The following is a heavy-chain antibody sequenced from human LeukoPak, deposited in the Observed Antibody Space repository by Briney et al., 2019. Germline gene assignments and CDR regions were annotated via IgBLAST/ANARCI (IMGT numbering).Heavy chain of an antibody. J-gene: IGHJ4*02. CDR3: ARDLSGTYMVDY. CDR2: ISHDGSAQ. V-gene: IGHV3-30-3*01. CDR1: GFAFNSYA. D-gene: IGHD1-26*01. Sequence: PGRSLRLSCAMSGFAFNSYAMHWVRQAPGEGLEWEAFISHDGSAQSYADSVKGRFTISRGNSKNTLYLQMNSLRPEDTAVYYCARDLSGTYMVDYWGQGTLVTVSS.